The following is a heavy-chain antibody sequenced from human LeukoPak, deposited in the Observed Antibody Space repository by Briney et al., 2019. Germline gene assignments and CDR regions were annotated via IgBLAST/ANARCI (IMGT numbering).Heavy chain of an antibody. CDR3: AKDYGDYGSGSSFDY. J-gene: IGHJ4*02. CDR1: GFTFSSYG. CDR2: IRYDGSNK. V-gene: IGHV3-30*02. Sequence: PGGSLRLSCAASGFTFSSYGMHWVRQAPGKGLEWVAFIRYDGSNKYYADSVKGRFTISRDKSKNTLYLQMNSLRAEETAVYYCAKDYGDYGSGSSFDYWGQGTLVTVSS. D-gene: IGHD3-10*01.